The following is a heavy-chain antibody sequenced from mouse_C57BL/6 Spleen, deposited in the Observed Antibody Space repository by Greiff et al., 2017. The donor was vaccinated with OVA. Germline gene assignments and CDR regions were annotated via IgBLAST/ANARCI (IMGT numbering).Heavy chain of an antibody. J-gene: IGHJ4*01. CDR3: ASYGPYAMDY. V-gene: IGHV1-26*01. D-gene: IGHD1-1*02. Sequence: EVQLQQSGPELVKPGASVKISCKASGYTFTDYYMNWVKQSHGKSLEWIGDINPNNGGTSYNQKFKGKATLTVDKSSSTAYMELRSLTSEDSAVYYCASYGPYAMDYWGQGTSVTVSS. CDR1: GYTFTDYY. CDR2: INPNNGGT.